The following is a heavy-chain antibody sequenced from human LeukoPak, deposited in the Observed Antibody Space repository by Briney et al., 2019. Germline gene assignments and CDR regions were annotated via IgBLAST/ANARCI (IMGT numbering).Heavy chain of an antibody. CDR2: ITSSSTYT. Sequence: GGSLRLSCAASGFSFSSYNMNWVRQTPGKGLEWVSSITSSSTYTFYADSVKGRFTISRDNARNSLYLQMNSLRAEDTALYYCARGSEYWGQGTLVTVSS. V-gene: IGHV3-21*01. J-gene: IGHJ4*02. D-gene: IGHD1-14*01. CDR1: GFSFSSYN. CDR3: ARGSEY.